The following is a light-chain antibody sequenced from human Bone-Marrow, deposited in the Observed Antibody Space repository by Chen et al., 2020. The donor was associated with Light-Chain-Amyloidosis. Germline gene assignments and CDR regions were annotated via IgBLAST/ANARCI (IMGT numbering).Light chain of an antibody. V-gene: IGLV3-25*03. J-gene: IGLJ2*01. CDR3: QSADSSGTYEVI. CDR1: DLPTKY. CDR2: RDT. Sequence: SYELTQPPSVSVSPGQTARITCSGDDLPTKYAYWYQQKPGQAPLLVIHRDTERPSGISQRFCGSSSGTTATLTISGVQAEDEAAYHCQSADSSGTYEVIFGGGTKLTVL.